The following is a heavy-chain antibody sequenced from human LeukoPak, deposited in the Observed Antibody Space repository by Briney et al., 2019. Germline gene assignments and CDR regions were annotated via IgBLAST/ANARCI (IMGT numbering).Heavy chain of an antibody. CDR2: IKQDGSEK. D-gene: IGHD3-9*01. Sequence: PGGSLRLSCAASGFIFSSYWMSWVRQAPGKGLEWVANIKQDGSEKYYVDSVKGRFTISRDNAKNSLYLQMNSLRAEDTAVYYCARVYIDILTGYYNFYYYYMDVWGKGTTVTVSS. CDR1: GFIFSSYW. J-gene: IGHJ6*03. CDR3: ARVYIDILTGYYNFYYYYMDV. V-gene: IGHV3-7*01.